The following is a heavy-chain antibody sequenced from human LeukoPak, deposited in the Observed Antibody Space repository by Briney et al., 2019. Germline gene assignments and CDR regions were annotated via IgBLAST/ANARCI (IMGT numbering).Heavy chain of an antibody. CDR3: ANEVPHFDY. J-gene: IGHJ4*02. V-gene: IGHV3-23*01. CDR2: ISGSGANT. CDR1: GFTFNNYA. D-gene: IGHD2-2*01. Sequence: GGSLRLSCAASGFTFNNYAMSWVRQAPGKGLEWVSVISGSGANTYYADSVKGRFTITRDNSKNTLYLQMNSLRAEDTAVYYCANEVPHFDYWGQGTLVTVSS.